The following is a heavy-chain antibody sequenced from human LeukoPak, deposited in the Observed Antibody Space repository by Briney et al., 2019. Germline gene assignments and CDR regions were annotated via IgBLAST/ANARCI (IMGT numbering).Heavy chain of an antibody. CDR1: GGSFSGYY. CDR2: INHSGST. Sequence: SETLSLTCAVYGGSFSGYYWSWVRQPPGKGLEWIGEINHSGSTNYNPSLKSRVTISVDTSKNQFSLKLSSVTAADTAVYYCARGRIAAQTINWFDPWGQGTLVTVSS. V-gene: IGHV4-34*01. D-gene: IGHD6-6*01. CDR3: ARGRIAAQTINWFDP. J-gene: IGHJ5*02.